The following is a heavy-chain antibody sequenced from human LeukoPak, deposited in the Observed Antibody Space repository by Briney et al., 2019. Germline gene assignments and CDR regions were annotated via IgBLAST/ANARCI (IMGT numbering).Heavy chain of an antibody. Sequence: GGSLRLSCAASGFTFISFAMSWVRQAPGKGLEWVSTISRTGVATYYANSVKGRFTISRDNSKNTVYLQMNSLRAEDTAVYYCAKSFGPVIAAAGTGADWGQGTLVTVSS. CDR1: GFTFISFA. CDR2: ISRTGVAT. J-gene: IGHJ4*02. D-gene: IGHD6-13*01. V-gene: IGHV3-23*01. CDR3: AKSFGPVIAAAGTGAD.